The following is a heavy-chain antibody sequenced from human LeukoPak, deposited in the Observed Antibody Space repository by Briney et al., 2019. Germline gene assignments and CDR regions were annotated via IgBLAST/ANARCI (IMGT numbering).Heavy chain of an antibody. J-gene: IGHJ6*03. CDR3: AKEYAYYYDGAPGYYMDV. CDR2: IRYDGSNK. Sequence: GGSLRLSCAASGFTFSSYGMHWVRQAPGKGLEWVAFIRYDGSNKYYADSVKGRFTISRDNSKNTLYLQMNSLRAEDTAVYYCAKEYAYYYDGAPGYYMDVWGKGTTVTVSS. V-gene: IGHV3-30*02. D-gene: IGHD3-22*01. CDR1: GFTFSSYG.